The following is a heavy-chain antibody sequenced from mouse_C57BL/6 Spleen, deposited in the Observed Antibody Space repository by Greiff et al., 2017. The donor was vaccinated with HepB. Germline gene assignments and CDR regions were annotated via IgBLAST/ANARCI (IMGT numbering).Heavy chain of an antibody. J-gene: IGHJ4*01. CDR1: GYTFTDYN. CDR2: INPNNGGT. D-gene: IGHD2-4*01. Sequence: EVQLQESGPELVKPGASVKMSCKASGYTFTDYNMHWVKQSHGKSLEWIGYINPNNGGTSYNQKFKGKATLTVNKSSSTAYMELRSLTSEDSAVYYCARRGYYDYDEGAMDYWGQGTSVTVSS. V-gene: IGHV1-22*01. CDR3: ARRGYYDYDEGAMDY.